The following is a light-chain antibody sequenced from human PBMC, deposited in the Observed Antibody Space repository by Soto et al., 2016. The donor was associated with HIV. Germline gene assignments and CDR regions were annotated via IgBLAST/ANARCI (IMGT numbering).Light chain of an antibody. V-gene: IGLV3-19*01. J-gene: IGLJ3*02. Sequence: SSDLTQDPAVSVALGQTVSITCQGDTLRRYYASWYYQKPGQAPVLVMFDENNRPSGIPERFSGSRSGNTAPLTITGAQAEDEAVYYCNSRDNSGIHVVFAGGTKLTVL. CDR1: TLRRYY. CDR3: NSRDNSGIHVV. CDR2: DEN.